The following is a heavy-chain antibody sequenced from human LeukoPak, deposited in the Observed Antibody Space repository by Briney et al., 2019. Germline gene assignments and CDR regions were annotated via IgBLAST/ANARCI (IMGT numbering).Heavy chain of an antibody. Sequence: GGSLRLSCAASGNYWMHWVRQVPGKGLEWVSVIYSGGNIYYIDSVKGRFTISRDTSKNTLYLQMNSLRAEDTAVYYCASRHCSGGGCYFAGADPFDYWGQGTLVTVSS. D-gene: IGHD2-15*01. CDR1: GNYW. CDR3: ASRHCSGGGCYFAGADPFDY. J-gene: IGHJ4*02. CDR2: IYSGGNI. V-gene: IGHV3-53*01.